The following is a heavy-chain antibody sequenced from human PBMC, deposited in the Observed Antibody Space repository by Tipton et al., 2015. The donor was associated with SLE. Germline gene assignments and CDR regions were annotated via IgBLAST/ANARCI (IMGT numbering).Heavy chain of an antibody. CDR3: ARRNSESGAFDM. D-gene: IGHD3-10*01. J-gene: IGHJ3*02. CDR2: ISGSDGST. CDR1: RFTFSTYG. V-gene: IGHV3-23*01. Sequence: SLRLSCAASRFTFSTYGMRWVRQSPEKGLEWVSSISGSDGSTYYADSVKGRFTISRDNPKNTLYLQMNSLRAEDTAVYYCARRNSESGAFDMWGQGTLVTVSS.